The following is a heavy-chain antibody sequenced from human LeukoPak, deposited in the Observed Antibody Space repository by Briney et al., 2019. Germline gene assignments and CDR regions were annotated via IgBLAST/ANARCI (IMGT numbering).Heavy chain of an antibody. CDR2: IYYSGST. D-gene: IGHD6-6*01. CDR1: GGSISSYY. CDR3: ARLSIAGGVDY. Sequence: PSETLSLTCTVSGGSISSYYWSWIRQPPGKGLEWIGYIYYSGSTNYNPSLKSRVTISVDTSKNQFSLKLSSVTAADTAVYYCARLSIAGGVDYWGQGTLVTVSS. J-gene: IGHJ4*02. V-gene: IGHV4-59*12.